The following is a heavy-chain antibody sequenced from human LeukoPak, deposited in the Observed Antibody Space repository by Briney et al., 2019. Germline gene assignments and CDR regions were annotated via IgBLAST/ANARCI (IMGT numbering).Heavy chain of an antibody. D-gene: IGHD2-21*02. CDR2: ISTYRGNT. V-gene: IGHV1-18*01. CDR3: ARDQGDAHSPLGIDYFDY. CDR1: GYTFTNYG. Sequence: ASVKVSCKASGYTFTNYGFSWVRQAPGQGLEWMGWISTYRGNTYDAQKFQGRVTLTTDTSTSTAYMELRSLRPDDTAVYYCARDQGDAHSPLGIDYFDYWGQGTLVTVSS. J-gene: IGHJ4*02.